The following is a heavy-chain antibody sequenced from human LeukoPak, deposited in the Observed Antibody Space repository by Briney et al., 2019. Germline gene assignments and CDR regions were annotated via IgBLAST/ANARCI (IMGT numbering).Heavy chain of an antibody. V-gene: IGHV3-7*01. Sequence: GGSLRLSCAASGFTFRSYLMSWVRQAPAKGLEWVANMKLDGSEEYYVDSVKGRFTISSDNAKNSLYLQMNSLRVDDTAVYYCARWARYCSSGSCYSWFDPWGQGTLVTVSS. J-gene: IGHJ5*02. CDR3: ARWARYCSSGSCYSWFDP. CDR1: GFTFRSYL. D-gene: IGHD2-15*01. CDR2: MKLDGSEE.